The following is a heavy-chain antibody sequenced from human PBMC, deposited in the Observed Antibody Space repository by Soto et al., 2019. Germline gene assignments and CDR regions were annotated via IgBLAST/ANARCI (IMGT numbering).Heavy chain of an antibody. D-gene: IGHD3-16*02. Sequence: QVQLVESGGGVVQPGRSLRLSCAASGFTFSSYAMHWVRQAPGKGLEWVAVISYDGSNKYYADSVKGRFTISRDNFKNTLYLQMNSLRAEDTAVYYCARDRVYDYVWGSYRYGEYFQHWGQGTLVTVSS. CDR2: ISYDGSNK. CDR3: ARDRVYDYVWGSYRYGEYFQH. CDR1: GFTFSSYA. V-gene: IGHV3-30-3*01. J-gene: IGHJ1*01.